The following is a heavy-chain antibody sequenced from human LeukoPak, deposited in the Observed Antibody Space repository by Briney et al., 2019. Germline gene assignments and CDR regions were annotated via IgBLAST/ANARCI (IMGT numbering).Heavy chain of an antibody. CDR2: IPPDGSDT. J-gene: IGHJ4*02. CDR3: ARLTSSWSFDY. Sequence: GESLKISCKGSGYSFTSYWITWVRQMPGKGLEWMGIIPPDGSDTRYSPSFQGQVTISADKSITTAYLQWNSLKASDTAMYYCARLTSSWSFDYWGQGTLVTVSS. CDR1: GYSFTSYW. D-gene: IGHD6-13*01. V-gene: IGHV5-51*01.